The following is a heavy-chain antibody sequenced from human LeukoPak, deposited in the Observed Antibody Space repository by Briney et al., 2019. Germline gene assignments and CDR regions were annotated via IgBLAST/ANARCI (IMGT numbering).Heavy chain of an antibody. CDR2: IYPGDSDT. CDR3: ARHVTVACEGYYMDV. Sequence: GESLKISCKGSGYSFTSYWIGWVRQMPGKGLEWMGIIYPGDSDTRYSPSFQGQVTISADKSISTAYLQWSSLKAPDTAMYYCARHVTVACEGYYMDVWGKGTTATVSS. CDR1: GYSFTSYW. V-gene: IGHV5-51*01. D-gene: IGHD6-19*01. J-gene: IGHJ6*03.